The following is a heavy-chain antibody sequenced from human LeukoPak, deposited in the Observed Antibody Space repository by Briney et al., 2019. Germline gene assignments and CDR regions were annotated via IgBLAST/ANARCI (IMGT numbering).Heavy chain of an antibody. J-gene: IGHJ4*02. CDR1: GGSISSSRYY. Sequence: PSETLSLTCTVSGGSISSSRYYWGWIRQPPGKGLEWIGSIYYSGSTYYNPSLKSRVTISVDTSKNQFSLKLSSVTAADTAVYYCASFVVVIAAYDWGQGTLVTVPS. D-gene: IGHD2-15*01. V-gene: IGHV4-39*01. CDR3: ASFVVVIAAYD. CDR2: IYYSGST.